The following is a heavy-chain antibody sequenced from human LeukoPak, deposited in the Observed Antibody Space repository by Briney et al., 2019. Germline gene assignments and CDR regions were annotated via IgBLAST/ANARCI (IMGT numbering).Heavy chain of an antibody. J-gene: IGHJ4*02. D-gene: IGHD6-19*01. CDR2: INHSGST. Sequence: PSETLSLTCAVYGGSFSGYYWSWIRQPPGKGLEWIGEINHSGSTNYNPSLKSRVTTSVDTSKNQFSLKLSSVTAADTAVYYCARGKGGWYRPFDYWGQGTLVTVSS. V-gene: IGHV4-34*01. CDR3: ARGKGGWYRPFDY. CDR1: GGSFSGYY.